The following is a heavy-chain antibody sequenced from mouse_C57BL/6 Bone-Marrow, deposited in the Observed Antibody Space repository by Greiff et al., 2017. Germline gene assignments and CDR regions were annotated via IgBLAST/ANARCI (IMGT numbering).Heavy chain of an antibody. CDR1: GYTFTSYW. CDR3: ARSGLYGGAWFAY. V-gene: IGHV1-53*01. Sequence: VQLQESGTELVKPGASVKLSCKASGYTFTSYWMHWVKQRPGQGLEWIGNINPSNGGTNYNEKFKSKATLTVDKSSSTAYMQLSSLTSEDSAVYYCARSGLYGGAWFAYWGQGTLVTVSA. D-gene: IGHD1-1*01. J-gene: IGHJ3*01. CDR2: INPSNGGT.